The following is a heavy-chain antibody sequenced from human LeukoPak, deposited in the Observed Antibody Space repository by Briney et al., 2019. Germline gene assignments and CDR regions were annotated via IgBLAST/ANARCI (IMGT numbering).Heavy chain of an antibody. V-gene: IGHV4-30-2*01. Sequence: SQTLSLTCTVSGGSISSGGYYWSWIRQPPGKGLEWIGYIYHSGSTYYNPSLKSRVTISVDKSKNQFSLRLSSVTAADTAVYYCASKGYSSGCFDYWGQGTLVTVSS. CDR3: ASKGYSSGCFDY. CDR2: IYHSGST. D-gene: IGHD6-19*01. CDR1: GGSISSGGYY. J-gene: IGHJ4*02.